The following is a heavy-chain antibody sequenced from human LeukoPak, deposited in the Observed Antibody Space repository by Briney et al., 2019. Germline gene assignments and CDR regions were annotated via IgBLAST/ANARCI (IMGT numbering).Heavy chain of an antibody. D-gene: IGHD5-18*01. CDR3: ARDLCLGYSYGPTDAFDI. Sequence: GGSLRLSCAASGFTFSSYSMTWVRQAPGKGLEWVSSISSSSSYIYYADSVKGRFTISRDNAKNSLYLQMNSLRAEDTAVYYCARDLCLGYSYGPTDAFDIWGQGTMVTVSS. J-gene: IGHJ3*02. CDR2: ISSSSSYI. V-gene: IGHV3-21*01. CDR1: GFTFSSYS.